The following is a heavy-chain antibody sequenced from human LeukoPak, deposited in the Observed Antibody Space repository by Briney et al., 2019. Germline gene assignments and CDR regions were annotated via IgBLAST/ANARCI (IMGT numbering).Heavy chain of an antibody. CDR1: GVSVSSGFYY. CDR2: IYYSGST. D-gene: IGHD6-25*01. CDR3: ARDPSRYDAFDI. V-gene: IGHV4-61*01. J-gene: IGHJ3*02. Sequence: SETLSLTCTVSGVSVSSGFYYWSWIRQPPGTGLEWTGYIYYSGSTNYNPSLKSRLTISVDTSKNQFSLKLSSVTAADTAVYYCARDPSRYDAFDIWGQGTMVTVSS.